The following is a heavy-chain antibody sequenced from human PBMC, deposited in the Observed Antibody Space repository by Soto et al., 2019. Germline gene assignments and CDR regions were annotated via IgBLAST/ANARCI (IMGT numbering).Heavy chain of an antibody. V-gene: IGHV1-18*04. J-gene: IGHJ5*02. Sequence: ASVKVSCKASGYTFTSYGISWVRQAPGQGLEWMGWISAYNGNTNYAQKLQGRVTMTTDTSTSTAYMELRSLRSDDTAVYYCARDRDSSSGWYSYKWFDPWGQRILVTVSS. CDR2: ISAYNGNT. CDR1: GYTFTSYG. D-gene: IGHD6-19*01. CDR3: ARDRDSSSGWYSYKWFDP.